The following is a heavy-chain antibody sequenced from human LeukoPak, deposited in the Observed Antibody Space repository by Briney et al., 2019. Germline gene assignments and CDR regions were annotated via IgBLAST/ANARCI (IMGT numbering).Heavy chain of an antibody. D-gene: IGHD3-10*01. CDR2: INHSGST. Sequence: PSETLSLTCAVYGGSFSGYYWSWIRQPPGKGLEWIGEINHSGSTNYNPSLKSRVTISVDTSKNQFSLKLSSVTAADTAVYYCARGYYGSGSYSIYYYYMDVWGKGTTVTVSS. CDR1: GGSFSGYY. J-gene: IGHJ6*03. V-gene: IGHV4-34*01. CDR3: ARGYYGSGSYSIYYYYMDV.